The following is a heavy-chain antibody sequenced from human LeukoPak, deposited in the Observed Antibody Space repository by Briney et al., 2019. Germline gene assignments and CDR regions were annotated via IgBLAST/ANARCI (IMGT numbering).Heavy chain of an antibody. CDR2: IRSKADTYTT. V-gene: IGHV3-73*01. J-gene: IGHJ4*02. CDR3: TREYCSGWPFDF. CDR1: GFTFSASA. D-gene: IGHD6-19*01. Sequence: GGSLRLSCAASGFTFSASAVHWVRRASGKGLEWVGRIRSKADTYTTSYAASVKGRFTISRDDSKNTAFLQLNSLKTEDTAVYYCTREYCSGWPFDFWGQGTLVTVSS.